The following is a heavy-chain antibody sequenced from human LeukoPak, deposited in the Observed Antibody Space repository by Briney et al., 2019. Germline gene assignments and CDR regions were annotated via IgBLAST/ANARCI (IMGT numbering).Heavy chain of an antibody. Sequence: PSETLSLTCTVSSASVSGYYWSWVRQPPGGGLEWIGYISNSGSPSYNPSFKSRVTFSADTSKNHLSLKLNSVTPADTAVHFCARGGAGPLRDWGQGTLVTVSS. CDR2: ISNSGSP. J-gene: IGHJ4*02. V-gene: IGHV4-59*02. D-gene: IGHD3-16*01. CDR1: SASVSGYY. CDR3: ARGGAGPLRD.